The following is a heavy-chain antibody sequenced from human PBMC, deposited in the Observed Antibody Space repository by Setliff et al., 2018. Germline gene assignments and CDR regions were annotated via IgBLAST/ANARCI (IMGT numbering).Heavy chain of an antibody. CDR1: GFTFSDHY. J-gene: IGHJ4*02. Sequence: QTGGSLRLSCATSGFTFSDHYMDWVRQAPGRGLEWVARSRNKESSYTTEYAASVEGRFTIARDDSKNSVYLQMNSLKTEDAAVYYCIRTVIPGYYFDSWGQGTLVTVSS. CDR2: SRNKESSYTT. V-gene: IGHV3-72*01. D-gene: IGHD2-21*01. CDR3: IRTVIPGYYFDS.